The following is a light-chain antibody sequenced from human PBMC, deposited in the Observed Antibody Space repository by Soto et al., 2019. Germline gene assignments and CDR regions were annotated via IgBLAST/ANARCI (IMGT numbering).Light chain of an antibody. CDR3: QQYNVYWT. Sequence: DIQMTQSPSTLSASVGDRVTITCRASQSISSWLAWYQQKPGRAPKLLIYKASILESGVPSRFSGSGSGTEFTLTISSLQPDDFATYYCQQYNVYWTFGQGTKVDIK. V-gene: IGKV1-5*03. J-gene: IGKJ1*01. CDR2: KAS. CDR1: QSISSW.